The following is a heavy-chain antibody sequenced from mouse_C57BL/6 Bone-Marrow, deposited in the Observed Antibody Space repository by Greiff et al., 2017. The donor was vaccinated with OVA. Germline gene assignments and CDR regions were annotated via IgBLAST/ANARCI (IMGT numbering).Heavy chain of an antibody. Sequence: VQLQQSGAELVKPGASVKMSCKASGYTFTTYPIEWMKQNHGKSLEWIGNFHPYNDDTKYNEKFKGKATLTVEKSSSTVYLELSRLTSDDSAVYYCARGIYYDYDERWYFDVWGTGTTVTVSS. CDR2: FHPYNDDT. CDR3: ARGIYYDYDERWYFDV. CDR1: GYTFTTYP. D-gene: IGHD2-4*01. V-gene: IGHV1-47*01. J-gene: IGHJ1*03.